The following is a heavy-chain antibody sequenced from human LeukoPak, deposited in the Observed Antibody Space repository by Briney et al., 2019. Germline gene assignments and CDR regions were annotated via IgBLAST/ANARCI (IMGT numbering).Heavy chain of an antibody. Sequence: RASVKVSCKASGYTFTRYGISWVRQAPGQGLEWMGWISGYNGNTNYAQKLQGRVTMTTDTSTSTAYMELRSLRSDDTAVYYCARDMGTSFCTNGVCYVEAFDIWGQGTMVTVSS. V-gene: IGHV1-18*01. J-gene: IGHJ3*02. CDR3: ARDMGTSFCTNGVCYVEAFDI. CDR2: ISGYNGNT. CDR1: GYTFTRYG. D-gene: IGHD2-8*01.